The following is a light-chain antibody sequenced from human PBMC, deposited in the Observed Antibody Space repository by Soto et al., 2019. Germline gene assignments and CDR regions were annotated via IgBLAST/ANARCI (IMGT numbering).Light chain of an antibody. J-gene: IGLJ2*01. CDR1: YSDIGAYNY. CDR2: EVT. CDR3: CSYAGSYTLV. V-gene: IGLV2-8*01. Sequence: QSVLTQPPSASGSPGQSVTIPCTGTYSDIGAYNYVSWYQQRPGEAPKLIIYEVTRRPSGVPDRFSGSKSGNTASLTISGLQAEDEADYFCCSYAGSYTLVFGGGTKVTVL.